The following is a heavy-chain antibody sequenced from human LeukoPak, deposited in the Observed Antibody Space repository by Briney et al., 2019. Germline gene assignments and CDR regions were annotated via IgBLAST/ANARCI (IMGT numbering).Heavy chain of an antibody. CDR1: DVSITNYD. Sequence: ETLSLTCTVSDVSITNYDWSWVRQPPGKGLEWVSAISGSGGSTYYADSVKGRFTISRDNSKNTLYLQMNSLRAEDTAVYYCVTVPTVTVEYFQHWGQGTLVTVSS. CDR2: ISGSGGST. D-gene: IGHD4-17*01. J-gene: IGHJ1*01. CDR3: VTVPTVTVEYFQH. V-gene: IGHV3-23*01.